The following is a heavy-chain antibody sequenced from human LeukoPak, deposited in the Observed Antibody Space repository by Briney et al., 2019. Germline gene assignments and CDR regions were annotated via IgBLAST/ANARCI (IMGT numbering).Heavy chain of an antibody. Sequence: ASVKVSCKASGYTFTGYYMHWVRQAPGQGLEWMGWINPNSGGTNYAQKFQGRVTMTRDTSISTAYMELSRLRSDDTAVYYCARGPEMATILDYYYYGMDVWGQGTTVTVSS. D-gene: IGHD5-24*01. CDR2: INPNSGGT. CDR1: GYTFTGYY. J-gene: IGHJ6*02. CDR3: ARGPEMATILDYYYYGMDV. V-gene: IGHV1-2*02.